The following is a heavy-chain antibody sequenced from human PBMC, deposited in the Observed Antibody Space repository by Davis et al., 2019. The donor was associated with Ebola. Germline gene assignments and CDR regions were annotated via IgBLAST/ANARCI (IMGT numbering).Heavy chain of an antibody. D-gene: IGHD2-8*01. Sequence: ASVKVSCKASGYTFTSYYMHWVRQAPGQGLEWMGIINPSGGSTSYAQKFQGRVTMTRDTSTSTVYMELSSLRSEDTAVYYCARDLYCTNGVCYGWFDPWGQGTLVTVSS. J-gene: IGHJ5*02. CDR2: INPSGGST. CDR1: GYTFTSYY. CDR3: ARDLYCTNGVCYGWFDP. V-gene: IGHV1-46*01.